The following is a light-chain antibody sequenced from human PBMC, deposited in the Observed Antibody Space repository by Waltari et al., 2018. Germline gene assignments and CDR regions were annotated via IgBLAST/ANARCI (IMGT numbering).Light chain of an antibody. V-gene: IGLV1-51*01. Sequence: QSVLTQPPSVSAAPVQKVTISCTGRTSNIAHNYVSWYHQLPGTAPKLLIYDNDKRPSGIPDRFSGSNSGTSATLGITGLQTGDEADYYCGTWDSSLNVYVFGTGTKVTVL. CDR3: GTWDSSLNVYV. CDR1: TSNIAHNY. J-gene: IGLJ1*01. CDR2: DND.